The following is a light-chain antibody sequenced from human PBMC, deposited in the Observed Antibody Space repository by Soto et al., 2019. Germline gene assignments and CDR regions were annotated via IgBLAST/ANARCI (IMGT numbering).Light chain of an antibody. V-gene: IGKV3-15*01. CDR2: GAS. Sequence: EVVLTQSPATLSVSPGEGVTLSCRASQGIGDTLAWYQHKPGQTPRLLIYGASTRVTGIPTRFSGSGSGTEFTLTISSLQSEDFAIYYCQQSYTFGQGTKVDIK. CDR3: QQSYT. CDR1: QGIGDT. J-gene: IGKJ2*01.